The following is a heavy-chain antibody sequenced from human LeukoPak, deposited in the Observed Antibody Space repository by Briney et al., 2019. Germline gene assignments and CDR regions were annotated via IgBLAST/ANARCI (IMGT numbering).Heavy chain of an antibody. D-gene: IGHD3-16*01. CDR1: RFTFSSCW. J-gene: IGHJ6*02. CDR2: INTDGSST. Sequence: PGGSLRLSCAASRFTFSSCWMYWVRQAPGKGLVWVARINTDGSSTSYADSVKGRFTVSRDNAKDTLYLQMNTLRVEDTAVYYCVSPAVDSIPGRVRGVDVWGQGTTVTVSS. V-gene: IGHV3-74*01. CDR3: VSPAVDSIPGRVRGVDV.